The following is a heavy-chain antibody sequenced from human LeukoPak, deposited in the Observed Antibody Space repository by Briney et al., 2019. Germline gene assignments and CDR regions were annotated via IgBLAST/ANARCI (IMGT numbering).Heavy chain of an antibody. J-gene: IGHJ6*03. CDR3: AKDTSAWWYHRAYMNV. CDR1: VFTFSIYV. D-gene: IGHD2-15*01. V-gene: IGHV3-23*01. Sequence: GSLRLSCAPSVFTFSIYVMCWVRDAPGGGLEWVSAISGSGDTTFHADSVKGRFTTSRDNSKNTLALQMSGLRVEDSAVYFCAKDTSAWWYHRAYMNVWGTGTTVTVSS. CDR2: ISGSGDTT.